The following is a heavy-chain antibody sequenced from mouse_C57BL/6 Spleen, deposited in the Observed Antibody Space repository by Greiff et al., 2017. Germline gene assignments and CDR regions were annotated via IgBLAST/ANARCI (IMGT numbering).Heavy chain of an antibody. CDR3: AREGGYDGYYFYAMDY. J-gene: IGHJ4*01. Sequence: EVKVEESGPGLVKPSQSLSLTCSVTGYSITSGYYWNWIRQFPGNKLEWMGYISYDGSNNYNPSLKNLISITRDTSKNQFFLKLNSVTTEDTATYYCAREGGYDGYYFYAMDYWGQGTSVTVSS. D-gene: IGHD2-3*01. CDR1: GYSITSGYY. CDR2: ISYDGSN. V-gene: IGHV3-6*01.